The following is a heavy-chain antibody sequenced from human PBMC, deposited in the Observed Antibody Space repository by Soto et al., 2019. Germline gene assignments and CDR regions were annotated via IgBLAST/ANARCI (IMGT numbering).Heavy chain of an antibody. J-gene: IGHJ5*02. CDR2: IYHSGST. CDR1: GGSISSGGYS. Sequence: PSETLSLTCAVSGGSISSGGYSWSWIQQPPGKGLEWIGYIYHSGSTYYNPSLKSRVTISVDRSKNQFSLKLSSVTAAYTAVYYCARVPGPWGQGTLVTVSS. CDR3: ARVPGP. V-gene: IGHV4-30-2*01.